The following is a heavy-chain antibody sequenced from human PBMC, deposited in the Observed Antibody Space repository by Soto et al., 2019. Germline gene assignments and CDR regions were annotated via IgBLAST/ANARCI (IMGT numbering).Heavy chain of an antibody. CDR2: IYHSGST. D-gene: IGHD2-2*01. V-gene: IGHV4-30-2*01. J-gene: IGHJ5*02. CDR1: GGSISSGGYS. CDR3: ARGHIVVVPAATDNWFDP. Sequence: SETLSLTCAVSGGSISSGGYSWSWIRQPPGKGLEWIGYIYHSGSTYYNPSLKSRVTISVDRSKNHFSLKLSSVTAADTAVYYCARGHIVVVPAATDNWFDPWGRGTLVTVSS.